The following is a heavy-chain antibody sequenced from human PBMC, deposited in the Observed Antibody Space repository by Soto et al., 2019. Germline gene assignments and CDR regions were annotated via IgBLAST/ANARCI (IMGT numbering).Heavy chain of an antibody. D-gene: IGHD3-22*01. CDR1: GFTFSSHA. Sequence: GGSLRLSCAASGFTFSSHAMSWVRQAPGKGLEWVSAISGSGGSTYYADSVKGRFTISRDNSKNTLYLQMNSLRAEDTAVYYCAKGDDSSGYYPALNYWGQGTLVTISS. J-gene: IGHJ4*02. V-gene: IGHV3-23*01. CDR3: AKGDDSSGYYPALNY. CDR2: ISGSGGST.